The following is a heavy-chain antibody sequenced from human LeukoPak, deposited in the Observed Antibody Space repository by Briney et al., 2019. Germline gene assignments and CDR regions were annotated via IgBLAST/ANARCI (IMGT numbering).Heavy chain of an antibody. CDR3: ARDRVGSYDY. CDR1: GGSISSYY. Sequence: SETLSLTCTVSGGSISSYYWSWIRQPPGKGLEWIGYIYYSRSTNYNPSLKSRVTISVDTSKNQFSLKLSSVTAADTAVYYCARDRVGSYDYWGQGTLVTVSS. J-gene: IGHJ4*02. V-gene: IGHV4-59*01. D-gene: IGHD5-18*01. CDR2: IYYSRST.